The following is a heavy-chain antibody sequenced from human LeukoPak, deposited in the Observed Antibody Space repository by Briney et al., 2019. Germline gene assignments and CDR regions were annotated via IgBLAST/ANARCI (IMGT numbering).Heavy chain of an antibody. V-gene: IGHV3-74*01. CDR1: GFTFSSYW. J-gene: IGHJ4*02. D-gene: IGHD3-10*01. CDR3: ARGGTLVRGGDPFDY. CDR2: IKYDGSST. Sequence: GGSLRLSCAASGFTFSSYWMHWVRQAPGKGLVWVSRIKYDGSSTNYADSVKGRFIISRDNSKNTVYLQMNTLRAEDTALYYCARGGTLVRGGDPFDYWGQGTLVTVSS.